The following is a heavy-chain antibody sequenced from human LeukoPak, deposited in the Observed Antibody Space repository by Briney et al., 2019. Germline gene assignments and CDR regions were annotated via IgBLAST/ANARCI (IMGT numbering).Heavy chain of an antibody. J-gene: IGHJ4*02. Sequence: KPSETLSLTCTASGGSISSYYWSWVRQPPGKGLEWIGYISYSGSTNYNPSLKSRVTISLDTSKNQFSLRLSSVTAADTAVYYCARVVVPTNFDYWGQGTLVSVSS. CDR3: ARVVVPTNFDY. CDR2: ISYSGST. CDR1: GGSISSYY. D-gene: IGHD2-2*01. V-gene: IGHV4-59*01.